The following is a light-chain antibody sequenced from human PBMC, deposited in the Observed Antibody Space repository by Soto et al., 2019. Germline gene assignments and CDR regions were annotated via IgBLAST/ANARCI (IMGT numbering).Light chain of an antibody. CDR2: EVS. J-gene: IGLJ1*01. V-gene: IGLV2-14*01. CDR3: SSYTSSSTYV. Sequence: QSVLTQPASVSGSPGQSITISCTGTSSDVGDYNYVSWYQQVPGKAPKVMIYEVSNRPSGVSSRFSGSKSGITASLTISGLQAEDEADYYCSSYTSSSTYVCGTGTKVTVL. CDR1: SSDVGDYNY.